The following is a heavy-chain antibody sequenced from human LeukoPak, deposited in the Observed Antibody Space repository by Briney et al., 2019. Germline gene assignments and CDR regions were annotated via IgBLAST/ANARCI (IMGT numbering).Heavy chain of an antibody. Sequence: ASVKVSCKASGYTFTGYYMHWVRQAPGQGLEWMGWINPNSGGTNYAQKFQGRVTMTRDTSISTAYMELSRLRSDDTAVYYCARGYYYGSGAHLAGYWGQGTLVTVSS. J-gene: IGHJ4*02. D-gene: IGHD3-10*01. V-gene: IGHV1-2*02. CDR2: INPNSGGT. CDR1: GYTFTGYY. CDR3: ARGYYYGSGAHLAGY.